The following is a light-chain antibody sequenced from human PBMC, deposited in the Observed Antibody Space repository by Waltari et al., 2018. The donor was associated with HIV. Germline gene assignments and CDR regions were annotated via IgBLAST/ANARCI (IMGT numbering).Light chain of an antibody. CDR2: AAS. CDR1: QSVAGNS. J-gene: IGKJ2*01. Sequence: EVVLTQSPGTLSLSPGNKATLSCRASQSVAGNSLAWYQQKPGQAPRLLIYAASNRASGTPDRFTGRGSGRDFVLTIDSVEPEDFAVYFCHQYGTSPYTFGQGTKL. CDR3: HQYGTSPYT. V-gene: IGKV3-20*01.